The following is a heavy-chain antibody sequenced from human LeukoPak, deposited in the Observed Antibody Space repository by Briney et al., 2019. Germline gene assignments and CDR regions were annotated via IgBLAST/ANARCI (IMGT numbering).Heavy chain of an antibody. J-gene: IGHJ4*02. Sequence: GGSLRLSCAASGFTFSRYWMSWVRQAPGKGLEWVAKIRDDGSDKYYVDSVKGRFTISRDNAKNSLYLQMNSLRAEDTAVYYCARGQDWNHDYWGQGTLVTVSA. CDR1: GFTFSRYW. CDR3: ARGQDWNHDY. CDR2: IRDDGSDK. V-gene: IGHV3-7*01. D-gene: IGHD1-1*01.